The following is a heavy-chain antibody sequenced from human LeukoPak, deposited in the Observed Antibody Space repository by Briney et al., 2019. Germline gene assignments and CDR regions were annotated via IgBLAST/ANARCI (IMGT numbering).Heavy chain of an antibody. CDR1: GYTFTSYD. CDR3: ARLTVEDYYDSSGPPRGDDAFDI. CDR2: MNPNSGNT. Sequence: ASVKVSCKASGYTFTSYDINWVRQATGQRLEWMGWMNPNSGNTGYAQKFQGRVTMTRDTSITTAYMELSRLRSDDTAVYYCARLTVEDYYDSSGPPRGDDAFDIWGQGTMVTVSS. J-gene: IGHJ3*02. D-gene: IGHD3-22*01. V-gene: IGHV1-8*02.